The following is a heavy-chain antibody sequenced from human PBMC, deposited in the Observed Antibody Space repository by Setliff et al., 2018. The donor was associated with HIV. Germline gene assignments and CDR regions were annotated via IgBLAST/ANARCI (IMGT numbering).Heavy chain of an antibody. V-gene: IGHV1-3*01. CDR3: ARIAPSGSWRGYYYGMDV. Sequence: GASVKVSCKASGYTFTSYAMHWVRQAPGQRLEWMGWINAGNGNTKYSQKFQGRVTITRDTSASTAYMELSSLRSEDTAVYYCARIAPSGSWRGYYYGMDVWGQGTTVTVS. J-gene: IGHJ6*02. CDR2: INAGNGNT. D-gene: IGHD3-10*01. CDR1: GYTFTSYA.